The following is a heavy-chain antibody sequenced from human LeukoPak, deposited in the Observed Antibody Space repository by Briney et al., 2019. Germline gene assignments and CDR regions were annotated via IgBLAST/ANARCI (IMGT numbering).Heavy chain of an antibody. CDR3: ARDLFPDSYYFDY. D-gene: IGHD6-6*01. V-gene: IGHV3-11*01. CDR1: GFTFSDYY. J-gene: IGHJ4*02. CDR2: ISSSGSTI. Sequence: GGSLRLSSAASGFTFSDYYMSWVRQAPGKGLEWVSYISSSGSTIYYADSVKGRFTISRDNAKNSLYLQMNSLRAEDTAVYYCARDLFPDSYYFDYWGQGTLVTVSS.